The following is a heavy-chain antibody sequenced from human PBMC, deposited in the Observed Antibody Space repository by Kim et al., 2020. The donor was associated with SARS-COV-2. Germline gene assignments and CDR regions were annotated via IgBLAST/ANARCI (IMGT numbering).Heavy chain of an antibody. J-gene: IGHJ2*01. Sequence: AVSVKSRITINPDTSKNQFSLQLNSVTPEDTAVYYCAREAISAAADPFDLWGRGTLVTVSS. CDR3: AREAISAAADPFDL. V-gene: IGHV6-1*01. D-gene: IGHD6-13*01.